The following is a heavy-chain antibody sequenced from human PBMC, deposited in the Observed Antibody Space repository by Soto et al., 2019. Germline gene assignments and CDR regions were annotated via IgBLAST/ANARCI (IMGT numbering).Heavy chain of an antibody. CDR3: AKDPGYYDSSGWGDAFDI. CDR2: INTDGSSV. J-gene: IGHJ3*02. V-gene: IGHV3-74*01. D-gene: IGHD3-22*01. CDR1: GFTFKTYW. Sequence: PGGSLRLSCAASGFTFKTYWMHWVRQAPGKGLVWVSRINTDGSSVFYVDSVKGRFTISRDNAKKTVYLQMNSLRAEDTGVYYCAKDPGYYDSSGWGDAFDIWGQGTMVTISS.